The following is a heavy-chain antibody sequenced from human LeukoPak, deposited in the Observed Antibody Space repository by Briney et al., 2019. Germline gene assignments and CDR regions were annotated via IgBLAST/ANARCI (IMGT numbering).Heavy chain of an antibody. CDR1: GFTFSSYW. J-gene: IGHJ4*02. CDR2: INSDGSST. D-gene: IGHD3-3*01. V-gene: IGHV3-74*01. CDR3: ARDERLLSFLK. Sequence: GGSLRLSCAASGFTFSSYWMHWVRQAPGKGLVWVSRINSDGSSTSYADSVKGRFTISRDNAKNTLYLQMNSLRAEDTAIYYRARDERLLSFLKWGQGTLVTVSS.